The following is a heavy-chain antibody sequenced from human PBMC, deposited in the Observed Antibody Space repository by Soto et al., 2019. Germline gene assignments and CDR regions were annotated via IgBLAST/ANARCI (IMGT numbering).Heavy chain of an antibody. J-gene: IGHJ5*02. CDR2: ISGDGSST. CDR1: GFTFSSYA. D-gene: IGHD6-19*01. V-gene: IGHV3-74*01. Sequence: PGGSLRLSCAASGFTFSSYAMSWVRQAPGKGLVWVSAISGDGSSTSYADSVKGRFTISRDNAKNTLYLQMNSLRAEDTAVYYCVRDADLDSGWSSYNWFDPWGQGTLVTVSS. CDR3: VRDADLDSGWSSYNWFDP.